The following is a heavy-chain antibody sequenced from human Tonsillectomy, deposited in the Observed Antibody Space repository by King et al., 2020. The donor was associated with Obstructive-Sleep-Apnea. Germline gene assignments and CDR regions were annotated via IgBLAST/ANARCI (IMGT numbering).Heavy chain of an antibody. Sequence: QLQESGPGLVKPSETLSLTCTVSGGSISSGSYYWGWIRQPPGKGLEWIGSVSHSGTTFYIPSIESRVTISVDTSNNQFPLKLTSVTAADTAFYFCAREGGKTGARWFDPWGQGTLVTVSS. D-gene: IGHD1-26*01. V-gene: IGHV4-39*06. J-gene: IGHJ5*02. CDR1: GGSISSGSYY. CDR3: AREGGKTGARWFDP. CDR2: VSHSGTT.